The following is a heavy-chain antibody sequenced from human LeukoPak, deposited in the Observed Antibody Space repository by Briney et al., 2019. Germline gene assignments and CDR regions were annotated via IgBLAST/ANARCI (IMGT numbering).Heavy chain of an antibody. D-gene: IGHD2-2*02. CDR1: GFTFSNGW. V-gene: IGHV3-15*01. CDR2: IKSKSARGTT. Sequence: PGGSLRLSCAASGFTFSNGWMSWVRQAPGKGLEWVGRIKSKSARGTTDYAAPVKGRFTISRDGSTNTVYLHMNSLKTEDTAVYFCTSNLYCSTSSCYTLDNWGQGTLVAVSP. J-gene: IGHJ4*02. CDR3: TSNLYCSTSSCYTLDN.